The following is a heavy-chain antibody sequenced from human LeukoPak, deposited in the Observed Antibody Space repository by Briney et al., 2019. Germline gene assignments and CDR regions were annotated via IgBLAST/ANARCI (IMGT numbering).Heavy chain of an antibody. CDR3: AKALVLGYCSGGSCSLRGYYYYGMDV. CDR2: IWYDGSNK. Sequence: GGSLRLSCAASGFTFSSYGMHWVRQAPGKGLKWVAVIWYDGSNKYYADSVKRRFTISRDNSNNTLYLQMNSLRAEDTAVYYCAKALVLGYCSGGSCSLRGYYYYGMDVWGQGTTVTVSS. J-gene: IGHJ6*02. D-gene: IGHD2-15*01. V-gene: IGHV3-33*06. CDR1: GFTFSSYG.